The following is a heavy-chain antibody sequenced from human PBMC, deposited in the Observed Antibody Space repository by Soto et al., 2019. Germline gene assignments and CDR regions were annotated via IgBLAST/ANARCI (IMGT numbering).Heavy chain of an antibody. J-gene: IGHJ4*02. CDR1: GGSITSHY. Sequence: PSETLSLTCTVSGGSITSHYWSWIRQPPGKRLEWIGYVSYSGSTNYNPSLKSRVTISTDTSKNQFSLKLSSVTAADTAVYYCARGRAASGQVVIDYWGQGTLVTVSS. D-gene: IGHD6-13*01. CDR2: VSYSGST. CDR3: ARGRAASGQVVIDY. V-gene: IGHV4-59*11.